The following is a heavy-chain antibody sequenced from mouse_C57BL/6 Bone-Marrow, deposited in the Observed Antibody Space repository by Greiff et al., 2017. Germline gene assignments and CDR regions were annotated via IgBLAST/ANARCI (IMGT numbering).Heavy chain of an antibody. CDR1: GFSLTSYG. Sequence: VKLVESGPGLVQPSQSLSIPCTVSGFSLTSYGVHWVRQSPGKGLEWLGVIWSGGSTAYNAAFISRLSISKDNSKSQVFFKMNILQADDTAIYYWARKEYYGSWAGFAYWGQGTLVTGSA. CDR3: ARKEYYGSWAGFAY. D-gene: IGHD1-1*01. J-gene: IGHJ3*01. CDR2: IWSGGST. V-gene: IGHV2-2*01.